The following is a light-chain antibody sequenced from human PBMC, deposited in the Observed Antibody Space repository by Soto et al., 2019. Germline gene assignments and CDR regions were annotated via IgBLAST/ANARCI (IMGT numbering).Light chain of an antibody. J-gene: IGKJ3*01. CDR3: QQANSFPFT. CDR2: DAS. CDR1: QSVSNSY. Sequence: EIVLTQSPATLSLSPGERATLSCGASQSVSNSYLAWYQQKPGLAPRLLIYDASIRATGIPDRFTGSGSGTDFTLTISRLEPEDFATYYCQQANSFPFTFGPGTKVDIK. V-gene: IGKV3D-20*01.